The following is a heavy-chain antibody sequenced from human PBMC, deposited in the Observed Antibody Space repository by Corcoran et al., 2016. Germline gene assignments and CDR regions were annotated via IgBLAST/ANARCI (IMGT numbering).Heavy chain of an antibody. D-gene: IGHD3-22*01. V-gene: IGHV1-69*01. CDR2: IIPIFGTA. CDR3: AREGRRAGDYDSSGYYYDY. CDR1: GGTFSSYA. Sequence: QVQLVQSGAEVKKPGSSVKVSCKASGGTFSSYAISWVRQAPGQGLEWMGGIIPIFGTANYAQKFQGRVTITADESTSTAYMELSSLRSEDTAVYYCAREGRRAGDYDSSGYYYDYWGQGTLVTVSS. J-gene: IGHJ4*02.